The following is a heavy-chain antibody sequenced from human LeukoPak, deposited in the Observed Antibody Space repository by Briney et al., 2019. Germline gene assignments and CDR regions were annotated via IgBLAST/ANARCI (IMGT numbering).Heavy chain of an antibody. CDR3: ASRPAGSTWYGVFDY. D-gene: IGHD6-13*01. J-gene: IGHJ4*01. Sequence: SETLSLTCSVSGGSINSHYWSWIRQSPGKGLEWIGYVFNGGSTNYNPSLKSRVTMSLDTSRDQLSLRLSSVTAADTAIYYCASRPAGSTWYGVFDYWSHGTLVTVSS. CDR2: VFNGGST. V-gene: IGHV4-59*11. CDR1: GGSINSHY.